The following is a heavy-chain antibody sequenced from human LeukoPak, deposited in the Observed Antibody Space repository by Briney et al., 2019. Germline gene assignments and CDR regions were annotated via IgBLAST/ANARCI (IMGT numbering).Heavy chain of an antibody. CDR2: IWYDGSNK. Sequence: GRSLRLSCAASGFTFSGYGMHWVRQAPGKGLEWVAVIWYDGSNKYYADSVKGRFTVSRDNSKNTLDLQMSSLRAEDTAVYYCAREQYGSDDALDIWGQGTLVTVSS. J-gene: IGHJ3*02. D-gene: IGHD3-10*01. CDR3: AREQYGSDDALDI. CDR1: GFTFSGYG. V-gene: IGHV3-33*01.